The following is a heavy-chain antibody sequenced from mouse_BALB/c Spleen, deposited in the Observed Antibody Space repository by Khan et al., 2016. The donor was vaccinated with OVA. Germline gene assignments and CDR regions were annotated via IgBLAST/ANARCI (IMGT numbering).Heavy chain of an antibody. V-gene: IGHV1-77*01. CDR3: ARRNYFGYTFAY. D-gene: IGHD1-2*01. Sequence: QVQLQQSGAELARPGASVKLSCKASGYTFPDYYINWVKQRTGQGLEWIGEISPGCGDTYYNERFKGKATLTADKSSSTAYMQLSSLTSEASAVYFCARRNYFGYTFAYWGQGTLVTVSA. CDR1: GYTFPDYY. CDR2: ISPGCGDT. J-gene: IGHJ3*01.